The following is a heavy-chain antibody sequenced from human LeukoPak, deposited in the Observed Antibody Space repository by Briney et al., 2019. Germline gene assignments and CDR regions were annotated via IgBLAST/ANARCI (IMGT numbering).Heavy chain of an antibody. D-gene: IGHD3-3*01. CDR1: GFTFSSYS. J-gene: IGHJ4*02. CDR3: ARGYYDFWSGYSY. CDR2: ISSRSSTI. Sequence: GGSLRLSCAASGFTFSSYSMNWVRQAPGEWREWVSYISSRSSTIYYADSVKGRFTISIDNAKNSLYLQMNSLSAEDTAVYYCARGYYDFWSGYSYWGQGTLVTVSS. V-gene: IGHV3-48*01.